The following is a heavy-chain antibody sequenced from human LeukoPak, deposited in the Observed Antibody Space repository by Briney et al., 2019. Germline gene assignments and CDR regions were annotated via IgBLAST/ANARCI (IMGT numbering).Heavy chain of an antibody. CDR3: ASWNGYGDAINAFDI. D-gene: IGHD4-17*01. J-gene: IGHJ3*02. CDR2: INPNSGGT. V-gene: IGHV1-2*02. Sequence: ASVKVSCKASGYTFTGYYMHWVRQAPGQGLEWMGWINPNSGGTNYAQKFQGRVTMTRDTSISTAYMELSRLRSDDTAVYYCASWNGYGDAINAFDIWGQGTMVTVSS. CDR1: GYTFTGYY.